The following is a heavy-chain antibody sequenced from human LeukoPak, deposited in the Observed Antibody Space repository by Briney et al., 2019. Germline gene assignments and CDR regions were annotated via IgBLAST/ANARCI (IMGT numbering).Heavy chain of an antibody. CDR2: IYYSGST. CDR3: ARLSQGYSYGLGDYYYGMGV. V-gene: IGHV4-59*08. J-gene: IGHJ6*02. Sequence: SETLSLTCTVSGGSISSYYWSWIRQPPGKGLEWIGYIYYSGSTNYNPSLKSRVTISVDTSKNQFSLKLSSVTAADTAVYYCARLSQGYSYGLGDYYYGMGVWGQGTTVTVSS. CDR1: GGSISSYY. D-gene: IGHD5-18*01.